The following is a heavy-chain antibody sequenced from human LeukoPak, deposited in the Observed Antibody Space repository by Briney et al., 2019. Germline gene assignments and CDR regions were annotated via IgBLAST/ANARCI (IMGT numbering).Heavy chain of an antibody. J-gene: IGHJ4*02. D-gene: IGHD2-15*01. Sequence: PSETLSLTXTVSGGSISSYYWSWIRQPAGKGLEWIGRIYTSGSTNYNPSLKSRVTMSVDTSKNQFSLKLSSVTAADTAVYYCVRDGGCSGGSCYDYWGQGTLVTVSP. CDR2: IYTSGST. CDR1: GGSISSYY. V-gene: IGHV4-4*07. CDR3: VRDGGCSGGSCYDY.